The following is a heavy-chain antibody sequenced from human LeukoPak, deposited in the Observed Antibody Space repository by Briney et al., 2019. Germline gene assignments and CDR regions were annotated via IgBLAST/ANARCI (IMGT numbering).Heavy chain of an antibody. V-gene: IGHV3-23*01. D-gene: IGHD3-9*01. J-gene: IGHJ4*02. CDR3: ASLLTGYGDVDY. CDR2: ISDNGGGT. CDR1: GFTFSSYA. Sequence: GGSLRLSCAASGFTFSSYAMSWVRQAPGEGLEWVSAISDNGGGTYCADSVKGRFTISRDNSKNTLYLQMNSLRAEDTAVYYCASLLTGYGDVDYWGQGTPVTVSS.